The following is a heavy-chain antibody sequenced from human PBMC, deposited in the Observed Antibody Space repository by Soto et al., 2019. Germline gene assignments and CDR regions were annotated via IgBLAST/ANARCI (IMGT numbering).Heavy chain of an antibody. V-gene: IGHV1-18*04. CDR2: ISAYNGNT. CDR3: ARGYYYDSSGYYQNAFDI. J-gene: IGHJ3*02. D-gene: IGHD3-22*01. CDR1: GYTFTSYG. Sequence: GASVKVSCKASGYTFTSYGISWVRQAPGQGLEWMGWISAYNGNTNYAQKLQGRVTMTTDTSTSTAYMELSSLRSDDTAVYYCARGYYYDSSGYYQNAFDIWGQGTMVTVSS.